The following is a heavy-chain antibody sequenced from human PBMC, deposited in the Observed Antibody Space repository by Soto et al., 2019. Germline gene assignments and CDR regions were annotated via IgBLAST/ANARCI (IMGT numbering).Heavy chain of an antibody. V-gene: IGHV4-31*03. CDR1: GGSISSGGYY. Sequence: SETLSLTCTVSGGSISSGGYYWSWIPQHPGKGLEWIGYIYYSVSTYYNPSLKSRVTISVDTSKNQFSLKLSSVTAADTAVYYCARGTDDDSSGYYGPHYFDYWCQGTLVNVSS. J-gene: IGHJ4*02. CDR3: ARGTDDDSSGYYGPHYFDY. D-gene: IGHD3-22*01. CDR2: IYYSVST.